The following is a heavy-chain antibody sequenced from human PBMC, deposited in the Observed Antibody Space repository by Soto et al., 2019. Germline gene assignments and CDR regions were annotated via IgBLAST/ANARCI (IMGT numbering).Heavy chain of an antibody. CDR2: ISAYNGNT. J-gene: IGHJ4*02. Sequence: QVQLVQSGAEVKKPGASVKVSCKASGYTFSSYGISWVRQAPGQGLEWMGWISAYNGNTNYAQKLQGRVTMTTDTSTSTGYMEVRSLRSDDTAVYYCARSIAAAVDLDYWGQGTLVTVSS. CDR1: GYTFSSYG. CDR3: ARSIAAAVDLDY. V-gene: IGHV1-18*01. D-gene: IGHD6-13*01.